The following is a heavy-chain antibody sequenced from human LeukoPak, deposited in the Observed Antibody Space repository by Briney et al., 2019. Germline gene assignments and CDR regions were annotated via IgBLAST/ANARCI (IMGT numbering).Heavy chain of an antibody. CDR3: ARESTVPELGYCSSTSCYAAGLFDY. J-gene: IGHJ4*02. V-gene: IGHV1-46*01. CDR1: GYTFTSYY. Sequence: ASVKVSCKASGYTFTSYYMHWVRQAPGQGLEWMGIINPSGGSTSYAQKFQGRVTMTRDTSTSTVCMELSSLRSEDTAVYYCARESTVPELGYCSSTSCYAAGLFDYWGQGTLVTVSS. D-gene: IGHD2-2*01. CDR2: INPSGGST.